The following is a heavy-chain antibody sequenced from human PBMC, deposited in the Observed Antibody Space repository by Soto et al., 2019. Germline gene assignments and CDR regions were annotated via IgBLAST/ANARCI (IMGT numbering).Heavy chain of an antibody. CDR1: GYTFSNYG. J-gene: IGHJ4*02. CDR2: IT. Sequence: VPLVQSGAAVKEPGASVKISCTTSGYTFSNYGVTWVRQAPGQGLEWIGWITDYAQQAQGTGTMTRDTSTSTAYLEVRSRKSDDTAVYYWARGGHRIYGGSWNYYFEHWGQGTLVTVPS. D-gene: IGHD1-7*01. CDR3: ARGGHRIYGGSWNYYFEH. V-gene: IGHV1-18*01.